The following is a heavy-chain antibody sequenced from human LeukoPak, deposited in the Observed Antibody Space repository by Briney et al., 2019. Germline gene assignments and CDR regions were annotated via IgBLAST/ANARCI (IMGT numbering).Heavy chain of an antibody. D-gene: IGHD3-22*01. J-gene: IGHJ3*02. Sequence: ASVKVSCKASGYTFTSYDIDWVRQATGQGLEWMGWMNPNSGNTGYAQKFQGRVTMTRNTSISTAYVELSSLRSEDTAVYYCASSPIDSSGYGAFDIWGQGTMVTVSS. CDR2: MNPNSGNT. CDR1: GYTFTSYD. CDR3: ASSPIDSSGYGAFDI. V-gene: IGHV1-8*01.